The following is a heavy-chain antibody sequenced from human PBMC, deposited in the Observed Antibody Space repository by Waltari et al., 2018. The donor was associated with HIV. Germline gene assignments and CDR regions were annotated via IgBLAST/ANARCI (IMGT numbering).Heavy chain of an antibody. V-gene: IGHV3-23*01. CDR2: IYGSGGRA. CDR3: AKGRLTTTSFDY. Sequence: EVQLFESGGDLVQPGGSLRSSWSAHGFPFTTYAMAWVRQAPGKGPEWVSGIYGSGGRAYYSDSVRGRFTISRDDSKNTLYLQMNSLRTEDAAVYYCAKGRLTTTSFDYWGQGTLVTVSS. J-gene: IGHJ4*02. CDR1: GFPFTTYA. D-gene: IGHD4-17*01.